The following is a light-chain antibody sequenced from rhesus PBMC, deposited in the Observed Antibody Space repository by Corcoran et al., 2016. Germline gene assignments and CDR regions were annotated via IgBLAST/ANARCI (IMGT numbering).Light chain of an antibody. V-gene: IGKV1-21*01. Sequence: DIQMTQSPSSLSASVGDRVTITCRARQGISSWLAWYQQKPGKAPKLQIDKASSLQSGVPSRFSGRGYGTDFTLTISSLQPEYFATYYGQQYNSAPWTFGQGTKVEIK. J-gene: IGKJ1*01. CDR2: KAS. CDR3: QQYNSAPWT. CDR1: QGISSW.